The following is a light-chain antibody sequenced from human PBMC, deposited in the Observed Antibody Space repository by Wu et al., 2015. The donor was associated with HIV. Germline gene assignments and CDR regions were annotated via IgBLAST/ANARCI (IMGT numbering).Light chain of an antibody. CDR1: QNIMHY. V-gene: IGKV1-39*01. J-gene: IGKJ3*01. CDR2: AAS. CDR3: QQSYSSLIS. Sequence: DIQMTQSPSSLSASVGDRVTITCRASQNIMHYLSWYQQKPGKAPKLLIYAASYLQSGVPSRFSGIGYGTDFTLTISGLLPEDFATYYCQQSYSSLISFGPGTKVDIK.